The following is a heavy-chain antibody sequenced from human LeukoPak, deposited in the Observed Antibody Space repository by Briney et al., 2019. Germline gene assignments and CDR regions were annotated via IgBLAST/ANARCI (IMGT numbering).Heavy chain of an antibody. CDR1: GFTFSRYG. D-gene: IGHD6-13*01. CDR3: LYSSSSGDY. CDR2: ISYDGSNK. Sequence: PGRSLRLSCAASGFTFSRYGMHWVRQAPGKGLEWVAVISYDGSNKYYADSVKGRFTISRDNSKNTLYLQMKSLRAEDTAVYYCLYSSSSGDYWGQGTLVTVSS. V-gene: IGHV3-30*03. J-gene: IGHJ4*02.